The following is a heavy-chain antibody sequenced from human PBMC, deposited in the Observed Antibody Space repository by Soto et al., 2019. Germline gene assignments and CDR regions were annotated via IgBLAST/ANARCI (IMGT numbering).Heavy chain of an antibody. CDR2: INPNSGGT. D-gene: IGHD2-15*01. V-gene: IGHV1-2*04. CDR3: ARDLDMGYCSGGSCYHDAFDI. Sequence: ASVKVSCKASGYTFTGYYMHWVRQAPGQGLEWMGWINPNSGGTNYAQKFQGWVTMTRDTSISTAYMELSRLRSDDTAVYYCARDLDMGYCSGGSCYHDAFDIWGQGTMVTVS. CDR1: GYTFTGYY. J-gene: IGHJ3*02.